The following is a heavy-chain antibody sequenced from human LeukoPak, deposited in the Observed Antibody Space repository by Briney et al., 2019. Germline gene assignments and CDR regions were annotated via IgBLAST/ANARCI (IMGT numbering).Heavy chain of an antibody. V-gene: IGHV3-66*01. CDR3: AKEPVTGPNWFDP. Sequence: GGSLRLSCAASGFTVSSNYMSWVRQAPGKGLEWVSVIYSGGSTYYADSVKGRFTISRDNSKNTLYLQMNSLRAEDTAVYYCAKEPVTGPNWFDPWGQGTLVTVSS. CDR2: IYSGGST. CDR1: GFTVSSNY. D-gene: IGHD5-18*01. J-gene: IGHJ5*02.